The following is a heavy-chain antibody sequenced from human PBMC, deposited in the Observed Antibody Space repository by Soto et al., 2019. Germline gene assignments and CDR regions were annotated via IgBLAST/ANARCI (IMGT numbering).Heavy chain of an antibody. Sequence: SETLSLTCTVSGGSISSSSYYWGWIRQPPGKGLEWIGSIYNSGSTYYNPSLKSRVTISVDTSKNQFPLKLSSVTAADTSGYYCARWISSGWHHDAFDIWGQGTMVTVSS. J-gene: IGHJ3*02. CDR2: IYNSGST. V-gene: IGHV4-39*01. D-gene: IGHD6-19*01. CDR3: ARWISSGWHHDAFDI. CDR1: GGSISSSSYY.